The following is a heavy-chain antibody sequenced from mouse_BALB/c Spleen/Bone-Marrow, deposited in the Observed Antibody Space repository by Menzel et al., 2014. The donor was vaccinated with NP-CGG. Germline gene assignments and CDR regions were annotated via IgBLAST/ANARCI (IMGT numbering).Heavy chain of an antibody. CDR1: GFNIKDTY. CDR2: IDPANGNT. V-gene: IGHV14-3*02. D-gene: IGHD1-1*01. CDR3: ARGDYYGGSFFAY. J-gene: IGHJ3*01. Sequence: DVKLVESGAGLVKPGASVKLSCTASGFNIKDTYMHWVKQRPEQGLEWIGRIDPANGNTKYDPKFQGKATITADTSSNTAYLQLSSLTSEDTAVYYCARGDYYGGSFFAYWGQGTLVTVSA.